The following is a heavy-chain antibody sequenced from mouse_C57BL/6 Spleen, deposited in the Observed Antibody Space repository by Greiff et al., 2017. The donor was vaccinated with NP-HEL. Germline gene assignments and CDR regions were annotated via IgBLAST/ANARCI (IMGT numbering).Heavy chain of an antibody. Sequence: QVQLQQSGAELVRPGTSVKVSCKASGYAFTNYLIEWVKQRPGQGLEWIGVINPGSGGTNYNEKFKGKATLTADKASSTAYMQLSSLTSEDSAVYFCARADDYDGDFEGRGKGTTLTVSS. CDR2: INPGSGGT. CDR1: GYAFTNYL. V-gene: IGHV1-54*01. J-gene: IGHJ2*01. D-gene: IGHD2-4*01. CDR3: ARADDYDGDFEG.